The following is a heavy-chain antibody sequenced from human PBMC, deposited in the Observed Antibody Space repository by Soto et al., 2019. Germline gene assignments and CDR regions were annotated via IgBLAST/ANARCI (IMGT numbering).Heavy chain of an antibody. CDR3: ARDGGFGELKY. J-gene: IGHJ4*02. CDR1: GDTFSGYP. D-gene: IGHD3-10*01. Sequence: SVKVSCKASGDTFSGYPINWVRQAPGEGLEWMGRIIPVIGTTNDARRFEGRVTFTADESTNTAYMELRGLLSGDTAVYYCARDGGFGELKYWGPGTLVTVSS. CDR2: IIPVIGTT. V-gene: IGHV1-69*11.